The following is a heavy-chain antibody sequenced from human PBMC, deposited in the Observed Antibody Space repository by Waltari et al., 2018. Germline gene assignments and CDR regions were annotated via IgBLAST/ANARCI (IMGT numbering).Heavy chain of an antibody. CDR3: ARHVAARRSEYYFDY. Sequence: QVQLQESGPGLVKPSETLSLTCAVSGYSISSGYYWGWIRQPPGKGLEWIGSIYHSGSTNYNPSLKSRVTISLDTSKNQFSLKLSSVTAADTAVYYCARHVAARRSEYYFDYWGQGTLVTVSS. V-gene: IGHV4-38-2*01. CDR1: GYSISSGYY. J-gene: IGHJ4*02. CDR2: IYHSGST. D-gene: IGHD6-6*01.